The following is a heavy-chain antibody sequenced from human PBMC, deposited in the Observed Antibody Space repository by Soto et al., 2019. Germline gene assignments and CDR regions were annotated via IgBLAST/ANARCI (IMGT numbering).Heavy chain of an antibody. CDR2: MSYVGDNK. D-gene: IGHD3-22*01. CDR3: AREDDRIGYYLVC. V-gene: IGHV3-30-3*01. CDR1: GFTFSSYA. J-gene: IGHJ4*02. Sequence: QVQLVESGGGVVQPGRSLTLSCAASGFTFSSYAMQWVRQAPGEGLEWVAVMSYVGDNKYYADSVKGRFTISRDNSKNTLYLEMNSLRAEDTAVYYCAREDDRIGYYLVCWGQGTLVTVSS.